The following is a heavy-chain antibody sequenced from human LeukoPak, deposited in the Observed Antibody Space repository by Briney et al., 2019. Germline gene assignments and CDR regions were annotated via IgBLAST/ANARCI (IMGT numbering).Heavy chain of an antibody. CDR2: IKQDGSEK. CDR3: ARVAAADAFDY. J-gene: IGHJ4*02. Sequence: GGSLRLSCAASGFAFSSYAMSWVRQAPGKGLEWVANIKQDGSEKYYVDSVKGRFTISRDNAKNSLYLQMNSLRAEDTAVYYCARVAAADAFDYWGQGTLVTVSS. CDR1: GFAFSSYA. D-gene: IGHD6-13*01. V-gene: IGHV3-7*01.